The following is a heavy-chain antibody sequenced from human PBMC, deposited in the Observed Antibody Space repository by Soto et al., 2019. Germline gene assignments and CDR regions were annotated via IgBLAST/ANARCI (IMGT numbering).Heavy chain of an antibody. CDR3: ARFARSGYYIDY. Sequence: GGSLRLSFAASGFTFTDHYMEWVRHAPGKGLESAGRTRNKGNSYTTEYAASVKGRFTISRDDSKNSLYLQMNSLKTEDTAVYYCARFARSGYYIDYWGQGTLVTVSS. CDR2: TRNKGNSYTT. J-gene: IGHJ4*02. V-gene: IGHV3-72*01. D-gene: IGHD3-22*01. CDR1: GFTFTDHY.